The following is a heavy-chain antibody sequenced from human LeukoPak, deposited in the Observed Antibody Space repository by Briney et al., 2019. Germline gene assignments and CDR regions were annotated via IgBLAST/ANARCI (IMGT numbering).Heavy chain of an antibody. V-gene: IGHV3-48*04. J-gene: IGHJ4*02. CDR2: ISSSGSTI. CDR3: AREGGTGGYFDY. D-gene: IGHD2-15*01. CDR1: GFTFSSYS. Sequence: PGGSLRLSRAASGFTFSSYSMNWVRQAPGKGLEWVSYISSSGSTIYYADSVKGRFTISRDNAKNSLYLQMNSLRAEDTAVYYCAREGGTGGYFDYWGQGTLVTVSS.